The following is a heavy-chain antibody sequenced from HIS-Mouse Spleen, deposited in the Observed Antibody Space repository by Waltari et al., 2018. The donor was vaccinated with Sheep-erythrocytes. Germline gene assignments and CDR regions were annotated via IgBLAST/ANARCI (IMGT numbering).Heavy chain of an antibody. CDR1: GGSISRSCYY. CDR3: ARLYYYDSSGYYFDY. J-gene: IGHJ4*02. V-gene: IGHV4-39*01. CDR2: LYYSGST. Sequence: QLQLQESGPGLVKPSETLSLTCTVSGGSISRSCYYWGWIRQPPGKGLEWIGSLYYSGSTYYNPSLKSRVTISVDTSKNQFSLKLSSVTAADTAVYYCARLYYYDSSGYYFDYWGQGTLVTVSS. D-gene: IGHD3-22*01.